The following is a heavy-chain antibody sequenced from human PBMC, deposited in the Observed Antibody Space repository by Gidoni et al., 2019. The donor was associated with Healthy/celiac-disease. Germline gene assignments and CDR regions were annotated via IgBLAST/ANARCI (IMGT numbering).Heavy chain of an antibody. CDR2: VSYDGSNK. CDR3: AKVYDSSGHTAFDP. J-gene: IGHJ5*02. D-gene: IGHD3-22*01. CDR1: GFTFSSYG. V-gene: IGHV3-30*18. Sequence: QVQLVESGGGVVQPGRSLRLSCSASGFTFSSYGMHWVRPAPGKGLEWVAVVSYDGSNKYYADSVKGRFTISRDNSKNTLYLQMNSLRAEDTAVYYCAKVYDSSGHTAFDPWGQGTLVTVSS.